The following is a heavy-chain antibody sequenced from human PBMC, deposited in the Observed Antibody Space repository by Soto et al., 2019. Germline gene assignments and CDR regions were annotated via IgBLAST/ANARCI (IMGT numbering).Heavy chain of an antibody. CDR1: GFTLSSYS. J-gene: IGHJ4*02. Sequence: EVQLVECGGGLVKPGGSLRLSCAASGFTLSSYSMNWVRQAPGKGLEWVSSISSSSSYIYYADSVKGRFTISRDNAKNSLYLQMNSLRAEDTAVYYCALTEWAGGYVPPRGRPGEDYWGQGTLVTVSS. CDR2: ISSSSSYI. D-gene: IGHD5-12*01. CDR3: ALTEWAGGYVPPRGRPGEDY. V-gene: IGHV3-21*01.